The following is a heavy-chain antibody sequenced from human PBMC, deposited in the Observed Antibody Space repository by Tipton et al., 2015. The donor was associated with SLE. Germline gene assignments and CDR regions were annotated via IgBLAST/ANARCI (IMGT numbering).Heavy chain of an antibody. CDR2: IYYSGST. CDR3: ARRMVFGGDYFDY. J-gene: IGHJ4*02. D-gene: IGHD3-10*02. V-gene: IGHV4-59*08. CDR1: GGSISSYY. Sequence: TLSLTCTVSGGSISSYYWSWIRQPPGKGLEWIGYIYYSGSTNYNPSLKSRVTISVDTSKNQFSLKLSSVTAADTAVYYCARRMVFGGDYFDYWGQGTPVTVSS.